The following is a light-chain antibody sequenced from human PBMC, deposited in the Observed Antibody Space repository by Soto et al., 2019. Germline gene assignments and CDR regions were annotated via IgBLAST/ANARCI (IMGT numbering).Light chain of an antibody. CDR2: DVS. CDR3: SSYTSSSVNYV. CDR1: SSAVGGYNY. Sequence: QSVLTQPASVSGSPGQSITISCTGTSSAVGGYNYVSWYQQHPGKAPKLMIYDVSNRPSGVSNRFSGSKSGNTASLTISGLQAEDEADYYCSSYTSSSVNYVFGTGTKLTVL. V-gene: IGLV2-14*01. J-gene: IGLJ1*01.